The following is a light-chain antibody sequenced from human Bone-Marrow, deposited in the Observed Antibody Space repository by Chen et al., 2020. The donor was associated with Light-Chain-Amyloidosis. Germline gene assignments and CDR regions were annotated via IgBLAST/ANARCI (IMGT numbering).Light chain of an antibody. CDR1: SCSIATNY. J-gene: IGLJ3*02. Sequence: NFMLTHHHPVSVSPGKTVIISCTRSSCSIATNYVQWYQQRPGSSPTTVIYEDDQRPSGVPDRFSGSIDRSSNSASLTISGLKTEDEADYYCQSYQGSSQGVFGGGTKLTVL. V-gene: IGLV6-57*01. CDR2: EDD. CDR3: QSYQGSSQGV.